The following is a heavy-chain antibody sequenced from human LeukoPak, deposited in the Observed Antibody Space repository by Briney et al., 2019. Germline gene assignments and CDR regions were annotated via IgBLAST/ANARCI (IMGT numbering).Heavy chain of an antibody. J-gene: IGHJ4*02. CDR2: IRSKANGETT. D-gene: IGHD3-10*01. CDR3: TNRVPDYSGSSGSYSYYFDD. V-gene: IGHV3-71*01. Sequence: GGSLRLSCAASGLTFSNAWMSWVHQAPGKGLEWVGFIRSKANGETTQYAASVKGRFTISRDDSKSITYLEMSSLKTQDTAVYYCTNRVPDYSGSSGSYSYYFDDWGQGTLVTVSS. CDR1: GLTFSNAW.